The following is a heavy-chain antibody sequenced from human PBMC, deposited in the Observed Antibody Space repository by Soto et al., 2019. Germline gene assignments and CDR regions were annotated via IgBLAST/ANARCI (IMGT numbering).Heavy chain of an antibody. D-gene: IGHD1-26*01. Sequence: PGGSLRLSCAASGFTFSSYGMHWVRQAPGKGLEWVAVIWYDGSNKYYADSVKGRFTISRDNSKNTLYLQMNSLRAEDTAVYYCARIERVGAPNDYWGQGTLVTVSS. CDR2: IWYDGSNK. J-gene: IGHJ4*02. CDR1: GFTFSSYG. V-gene: IGHV3-33*01. CDR3: ARIERVGAPNDY.